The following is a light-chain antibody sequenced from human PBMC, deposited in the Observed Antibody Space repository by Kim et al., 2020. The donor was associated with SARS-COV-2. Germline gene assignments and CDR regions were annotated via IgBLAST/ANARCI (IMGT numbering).Light chain of an antibody. V-gene: IGLV2-14*03. J-gene: IGLJ3*02. Sequence: QSALTQPASVSGSPGQSITISCTGTNSDVGGYDYVSWYQQYPGKAPKLMIFDVNKRPSGESNRFSGSKSGNTASLTISGLQAEDEADYYCSSYTASSTWVFGGGTQLTVL. CDR1: NSDVGGYDY. CDR2: DVN. CDR3: SSYTASSTWV.